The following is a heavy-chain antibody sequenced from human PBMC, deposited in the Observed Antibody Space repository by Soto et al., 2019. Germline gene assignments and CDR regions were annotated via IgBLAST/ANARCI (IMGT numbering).Heavy chain of an antibody. CDR2: IWYDGSNK. V-gene: IGHV3-33*01. CDR1: GFTFSSYG. J-gene: IGHJ2*01. Sequence: QVQLVESGGGVVQPGRSLRLSCAASGFTFSSYGMHWVRQAPGKGLEWVAIIWYDGSNKYYADSVKGRFSISRDNSKNTRYRQMNSLRAEDTAVYYCARGWYCGGDCYEWYFDLWGRGTLVTVSS. CDR3: ARGWYCGGDCYEWYFDL. D-gene: IGHD2-21*02.